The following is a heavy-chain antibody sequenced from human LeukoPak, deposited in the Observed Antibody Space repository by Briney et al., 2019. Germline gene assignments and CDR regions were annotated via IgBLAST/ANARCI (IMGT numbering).Heavy chain of an antibody. J-gene: IGHJ4*02. CDR2: ISAYNGNT. CDR3: PTGIPQYFDY. V-gene: IGHV1-18*01. Sequence: ASVKVSCKASGYTFTSYGIGWVRQAPGQGLEWTGWISAYNGNTNYAQKLQGRVTMTTDTSTSTAYMELRSLRSNDTAVYYCPTGIPQYFDYWGQGTLVTVSS. D-gene: IGHD6-13*01. CDR1: GYTFTSYG.